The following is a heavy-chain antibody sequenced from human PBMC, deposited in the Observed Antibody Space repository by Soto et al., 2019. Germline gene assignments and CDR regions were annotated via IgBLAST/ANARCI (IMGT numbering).Heavy chain of an antibody. CDR1: GFTFSSYT. Sequence: PGGSLRLSCAASGFTFSSYTMSWVRQAPGKGLEWVPTIVGSGTFIYYADSVKGRFTISRDNSKNTPYLQMNSLRAEDTAVYYCAKKYSTSPAPGNYFDYWGQGNLVTVSS. CDR3: AKKYSTSPAPGNYFDY. J-gene: IGHJ4*02. V-gene: IGHV3-23*01. D-gene: IGHD6-6*01. CDR2: IVGSGTFI.